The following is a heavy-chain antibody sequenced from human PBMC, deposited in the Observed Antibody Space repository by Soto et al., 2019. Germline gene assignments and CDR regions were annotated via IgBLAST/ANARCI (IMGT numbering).Heavy chain of an antibody. D-gene: IGHD3-22*01. J-gene: IGHJ4*02. Sequence: GGSLRLSCAAXXXTXSSXWXXWXXXXXXXXLVWVSRINSDGSRTHYADPVKGRFTISRDNSNNTAYLQMSSLRPEDTAVYYCVKGEYYYDGSAYHPFDYWGQGRMVTVX. CDR3: VKGEYYYDGSAYHPFDY. CDR1: XXTXSSXW. CDR2: INSDGSRT. V-gene: IGHV3-74*01.